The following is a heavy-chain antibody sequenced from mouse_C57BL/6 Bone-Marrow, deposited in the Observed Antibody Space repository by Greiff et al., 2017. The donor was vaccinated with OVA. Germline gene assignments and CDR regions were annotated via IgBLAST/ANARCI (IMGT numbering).Heavy chain of an antibody. D-gene: IGHD1-1*01. CDR3: ARNRAITTVVATLYYYAMDY. Sequence: VQLQQSGPGLVQPSQSLSITCTVSGFSLTSYGVHWVRQSPGKGLEWLGVIWSGGSTDYNAAFISRLSISKDNSKSQVFFKMNSLQADDTAIYYCARNRAITTVVATLYYYAMDYWGQGTSVTVSS. J-gene: IGHJ4*01. CDR2: IWSGGST. CDR1: GFSLTSYG. V-gene: IGHV2-2*01.